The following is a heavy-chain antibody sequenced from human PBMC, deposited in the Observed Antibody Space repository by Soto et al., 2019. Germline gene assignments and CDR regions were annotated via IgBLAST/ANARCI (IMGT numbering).Heavy chain of an antibody. CDR2: MYDSGSP. J-gene: IGHJ6*02. CDR1: GDSVSSYS. Sequence: PDTLSLTCTLSGDSVSSYSWSSIWQPPGKGLERLGDMYDSGSPNYNPSFKSRVTISVDTSKNQFSLKLSSGTAADTAVYYCARGYGDNYYYYGMDVWGQGTTVTVSS. V-gene: IGHV4-59*02. CDR3: ARGYGDNYYYYGMDV. D-gene: IGHD4-17*01.